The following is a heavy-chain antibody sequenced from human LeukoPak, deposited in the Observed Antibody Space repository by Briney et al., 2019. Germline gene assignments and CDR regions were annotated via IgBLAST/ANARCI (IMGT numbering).Heavy chain of an antibody. V-gene: IGHV3-23*01. J-gene: IGHJ4*02. D-gene: IGHD3-22*01. CDR1: GFTFSSYA. Sequence: SGGSLRLSCAASGFTFSSYAMSWVRQAPGKGLEWVSAISGSGGSTYYADSVKGRFTISRDNSKNTLYLQMDSLRAEDTAVYYCAKRDSSGYSIYFDYWGQGTLVTVSS. CDR3: AKRDSSGYSIYFDY. CDR2: ISGSGGST.